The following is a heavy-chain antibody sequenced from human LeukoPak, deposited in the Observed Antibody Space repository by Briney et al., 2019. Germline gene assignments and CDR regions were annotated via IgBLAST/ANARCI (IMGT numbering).Heavy chain of an antibody. J-gene: IGHJ3*02. V-gene: IGHV5-51*01. CDR1: GYNFNNSW. Sequence: GESLKISCKGSGYNFNNSWIGWVRQMPGKGLEWMGIIYPGDSDTRYSPSFQGTVTISADKSISTAYLQWSSLKPSDTAMYYCASQTPRYCLGDCDAFDIWGQGTMVTVSS. CDR3: ASQTPRYCLGDCDAFDI. CDR2: IYPGDSDT. D-gene: IGHD2-21*02.